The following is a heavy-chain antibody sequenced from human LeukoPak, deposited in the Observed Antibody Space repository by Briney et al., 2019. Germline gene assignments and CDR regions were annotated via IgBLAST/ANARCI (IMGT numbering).Heavy chain of an antibody. CDR2: IYYSGST. Sequence: SETLSLTCTVSGGPISSYYWSWIRQPPGKGLEWIGYIYYSGSTNYNPSLKSRVTISVDTSKNQFSLKLSSVTAADTAVYYCARERGYYYYYMDVWGKGTTVTVSS. V-gene: IGHV4-59*01. CDR1: GGPISSYY. J-gene: IGHJ6*03. CDR3: ARERGYYYYYMDV. D-gene: IGHD3-10*01.